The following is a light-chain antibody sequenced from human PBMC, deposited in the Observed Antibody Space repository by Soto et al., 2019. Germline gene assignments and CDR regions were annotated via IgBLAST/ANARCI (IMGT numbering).Light chain of an antibody. J-gene: IGLJ3*02. CDR1: SSDVGGYNY. Sequence: QSVLTQPASVSGSXGQSXXXSCTGTSSDVGGYNYVSWYQQHPGKAPKLMIYEVSKRPSGVPDRFSGSKSGNTASLTVSGLQAEDEADYYCNSYAGSNNWVFGGGTKLTVL. V-gene: IGLV2-8*01. CDR2: EVS. CDR3: NSYAGSNNWV.